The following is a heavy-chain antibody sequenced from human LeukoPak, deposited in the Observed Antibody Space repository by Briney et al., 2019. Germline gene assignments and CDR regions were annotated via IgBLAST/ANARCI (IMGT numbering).Heavy chain of an antibody. CDR2: IIPILGIA. D-gene: IGHD2-8*01. V-gene: IGHV1-69*04. CDR3: ASRAYATTYYYYGMDV. J-gene: IGHJ6*02. CDR1: GGTFSSYA. Sequence: SVKVSCKASGGTFSSYAISWVRQAPGQGLEWMGRIIPILGIANYAQKFQGRVTITADKSTSTAYMELSGLRSEDTAVYYCASRAYATTYYYYGMDVWGQGTTVTVSS.